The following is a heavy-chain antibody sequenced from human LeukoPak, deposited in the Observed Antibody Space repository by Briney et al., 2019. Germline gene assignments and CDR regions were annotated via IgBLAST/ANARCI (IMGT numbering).Heavy chain of an antibody. CDR2: VYHTGRT. J-gene: IGHJ4*02. CDR3: ARRVDY. Sequence: PSETLSLTCTVSGGSINFYYWSWIRQPAGRGLEWIGRVYHTGRTNYNPSLMSRVTMSVDTSKNQFSLRLNSVTAADTAVYYCARRVDYWGQGILVTVS. V-gene: IGHV4-4*07. CDR1: GGSINFYY.